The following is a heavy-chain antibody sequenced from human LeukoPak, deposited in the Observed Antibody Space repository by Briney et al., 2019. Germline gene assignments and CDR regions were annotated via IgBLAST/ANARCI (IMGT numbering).Heavy chain of an antibody. CDR3: AREGYSSSWYIGKRYPMSDC. D-gene: IGHD6-13*01. CDR1: GGTFSSYA. J-gene: IGHJ4*02. V-gene: IGHV1-69*05. Sequence: ASVKVSCKASGGTFSSYAISWVRQAPGQGLEWMGRIIPIFGTANYAQKFQGRVTITTDESTSTAYMELSSLRSEDTAVYYCAREGYSSSWYIGKRYPMSDCWGQGTLVTVSS. CDR2: IIPIFGTA.